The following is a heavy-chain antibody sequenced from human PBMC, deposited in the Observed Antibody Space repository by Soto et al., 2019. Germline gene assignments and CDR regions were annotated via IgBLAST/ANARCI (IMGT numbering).Heavy chain of an antibody. Sequence: GGSLRLSCAASGITFSNYAMSWVRQAPGKGLEWVSGISGSGDSTYYAESVKGRFTISRDNSKNTVYLQMNSPGAEDTAVYYCASRNYYDTSGYYYWYYFDFWGQGALVTVSS. CDR3: ASRNYYDTSGYYYWYYFDF. CDR1: GITFSNYA. J-gene: IGHJ4*02. V-gene: IGHV3-23*01. CDR2: ISGSGDST. D-gene: IGHD3-22*01.